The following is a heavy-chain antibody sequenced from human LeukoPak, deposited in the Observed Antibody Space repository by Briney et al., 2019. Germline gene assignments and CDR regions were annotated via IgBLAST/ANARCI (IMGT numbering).Heavy chain of an antibody. CDR2: ISSTDSYI. CDR3: AKDPLRVAGPNWFDP. V-gene: IGHV3-21*04. J-gene: IGHJ5*02. D-gene: IGHD6-19*01. CDR1: GFTFSSYT. Sequence: PGGSLRLSCAASGFTFSSYTMNWVRQAPGKGLEWISSISSTDSYIYYADSLKGWFTISRDNSKNTVYLQMNSLRAEDTAVYYCAKDPLRVAGPNWFDPWGQGTLVTVSS.